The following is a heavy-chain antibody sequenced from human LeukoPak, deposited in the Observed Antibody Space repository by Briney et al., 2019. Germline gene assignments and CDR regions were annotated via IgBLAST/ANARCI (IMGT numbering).Heavy chain of an antibody. V-gene: IGHV4-61*01. Sequence: PSETLSLTCSVSGGSINSRSYSWGWIRQPPGKGLEWIGYIYYSGSTNYNPSLKSRVTISVDTSKNQFSLKLSSVTAADTAVYYCARDNRYCSSTSCYDDYYYGMDVWGQGTTVTVSS. CDR3: ARDNRYCSSTSCYDDYYYGMDV. D-gene: IGHD2-2*01. CDR1: GGSINSRSYS. J-gene: IGHJ6*02. CDR2: IYYSGST.